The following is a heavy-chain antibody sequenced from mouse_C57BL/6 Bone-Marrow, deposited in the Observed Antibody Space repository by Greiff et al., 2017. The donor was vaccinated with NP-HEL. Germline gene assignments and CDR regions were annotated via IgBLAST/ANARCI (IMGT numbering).Heavy chain of an antibody. Sequence: QVHVKQSGAELARPGASVKLSCKASGYTFTSYGISWVKQRTGQGLEWIGEIYPRSGNTYYNEKFKGKATLTADKSSSTAYMELRSLTSEDSAVYFCARGGVLRSLFAYWGQGTLVTVSA. J-gene: IGHJ3*01. D-gene: IGHD1-1*01. CDR3: ARGGVLRSLFAY. V-gene: IGHV1-81*01. CDR1: GYTFTSYG. CDR2: IYPRSGNT.